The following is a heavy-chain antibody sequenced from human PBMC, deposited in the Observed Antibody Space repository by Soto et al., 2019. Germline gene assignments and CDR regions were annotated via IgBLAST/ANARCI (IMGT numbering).Heavy chain of an antibody. CDR1: GFTFSSYA. D-gene: IGHD2-15*01. V-gene: IGHV3-23*01. CDR2: VSIGGST. Sequence: GGSLRLSCAASGFTFSSYAMGWVRQGPGKGLEWVAVVSIGGSTHYADFVRGRFTISRDNSKNTLSLQMNSLTAEDTAVYFCAKRRGAGGHFDYWGQGALVTVSS. J-gene: IGHJ4*02. CDR3: AKRRGAGGHFDY.